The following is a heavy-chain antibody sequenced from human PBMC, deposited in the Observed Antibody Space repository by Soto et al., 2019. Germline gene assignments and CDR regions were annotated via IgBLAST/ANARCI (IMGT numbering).Heavy chain of an antibody. CDR2: SSYTGIT. CDR1: GASITSGDYY. J-gene: IGHJ4*02. D-gene: IGHD6-13*01. Sequence: SETLSLTCSVSGASITSGDYYWGWLRQAPGKGLQWIGSSSYTGITYFNPSLKSRITISVDTSRNQFSLRLTSVTAADTAVYYCARPDSSSWAAPFGSWGQGTLVTVS. CDR3: ARPDSSSWAAPFGS. V-gene: IGHV4-39*01.